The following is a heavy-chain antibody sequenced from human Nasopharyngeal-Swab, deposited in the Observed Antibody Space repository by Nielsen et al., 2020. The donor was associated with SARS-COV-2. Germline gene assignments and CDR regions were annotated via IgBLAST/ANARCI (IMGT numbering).Heavy chain of an antibody. D-gene: IGHD3-10*01. CDR2: NYSRDSDT. CDR3: VRPEGVATSFKYYFQYGMDV. Sequence: GESLKISCKGSGYSFTCYWIAWVHQMPGKGLEWMGINYSRDSDTRYSPSFQGQVTISADKSISTAYLQCSSLKDSDTAMYYCVRPEGVATSFKYYFQYGMDVWGQGTMVTVPS. J-gene: IGHJ6*02. CDR1: GYSFTCYW. V-gene: IGHV5-51*07.